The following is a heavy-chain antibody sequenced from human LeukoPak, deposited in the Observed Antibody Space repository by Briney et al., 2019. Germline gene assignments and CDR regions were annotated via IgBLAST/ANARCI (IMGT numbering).Heavy chain of an antibody. CDR3: AKDPAGITMVRGVNYFDY. D-gene: IGHD3-10*01. CDR2: ISYDGSNK. Sequence: GRSLRLSCAASGFTFSSYAMHRVRQAPGKGLEWVAVISYDGSNKYYADSVKGRFTISRDNSKNTLYLQMNSLRAEDTAVYYCAKDPAGITMVRGVNYFDYWGQGTLVTVSS. J-gene: IGHJ4*02. CDR1: GFTFSSYA. V-gene: IGHV3-30-3*01.